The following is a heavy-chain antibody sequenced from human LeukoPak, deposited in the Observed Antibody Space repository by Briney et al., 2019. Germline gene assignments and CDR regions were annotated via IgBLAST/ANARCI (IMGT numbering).Heavy chain of an antibody. J-gene: IGHJ4*02. CDR1: GFTFDDDA. D-gene: IGHD6-19*01. V-gene: IGHV3-9*01. Sequence: GGSLRLSCAASGFTFDDDAMHWVRQAPGKGLEWVSGISWNSGSIGYADSVKGRFTISRDNAKNSLYLQMNSLRAEDTALYYCAKDRGAVAGTIDYWGQGTLVTVSS. CDR2: ISWNSGSI. CDR3: AKDRGAVAGTIDY.